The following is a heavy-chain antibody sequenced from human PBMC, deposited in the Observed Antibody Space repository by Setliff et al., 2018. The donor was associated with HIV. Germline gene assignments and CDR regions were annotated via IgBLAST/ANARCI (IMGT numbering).Heavy chain of an antibody. V-gene: IGHV5-51*01. Sequence: LGESLKISCKGSGYIFRNHWIGWVRQMPGKGLEWMGVINPADSDIRYRPSFQGQVTISADQSITTAYLQWRSLKTSDTAMYYCGIRYYYGSGSNNPFDFWGQGTLVTVS. J-gene: IGHJ4*02. CDR3: GIRYYYGSGSNNPFDF. CDR1: GYIFRNHW. D-gene: IGHD3-10*01. CDR2: INPADSDI.